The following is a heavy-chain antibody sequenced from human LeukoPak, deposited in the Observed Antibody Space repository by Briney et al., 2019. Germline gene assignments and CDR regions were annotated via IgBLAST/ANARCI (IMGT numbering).Heavy chain of an antibody. CDR3: AKDALVGPTNYFDY. CDR2: VNGGGGST. V-gene: IGHV3-23*01. D-gene: IGHD1-26*01. J-gene: IGHJ4*02. Sequence: GGSLRLSCAASGFTFSASAMNWVRQAPAKGLEWVSSVNGGGGSTYYADSVKGRFTISRDNSRNTLYLQMNSLRAEDTAVYYCAKDALVGPTNYFDYWGQGTLVTVSS. CDR1: GFTFSASA.